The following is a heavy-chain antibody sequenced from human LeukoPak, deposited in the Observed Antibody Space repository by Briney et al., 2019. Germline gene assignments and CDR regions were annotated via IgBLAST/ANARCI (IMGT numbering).Heavy chain of an antibody. CDR2: IYYSGST. J-gene: IGHJ5*02. V-gene: IGHV4-30-4*08. D-gene: IGHD6-13*01. Sequence: SETLSLTCTVSGGSISSGDYYWSWIRQPPGKGLEWIGYIYYSGSTYYNPSLKSRVTISVDTSKNQFSLKLSSVTAADTAVYYCARHTGTTQQLAPWGQGTLVTVSS. CDR3: ARHTGTTQQLAP. CDR1: GGSISSGDYY.